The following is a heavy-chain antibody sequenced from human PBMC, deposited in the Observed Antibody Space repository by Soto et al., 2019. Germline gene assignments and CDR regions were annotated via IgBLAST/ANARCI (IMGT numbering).Heavy chain of an antibody. CDR2: IKSKTDGGTT. CDR3: TTEIVVVTFSGWFDP. V-gene: IGHV3-15*01. Sequence: TGGSLRLSCAASGFTFSNAWMSWVRQAPGKGLEWVGRIKSKTDGGTTDYAAPVKGRFTISRDDSKNTLYLQMNSLKTEDTAVYYCTTEIVVVTFSGWFDPWGQGTLVTVSS. CDR1: GFTFSNAW. D-gene: IGHD2-21*02. J-gene: IGHJ5*02.